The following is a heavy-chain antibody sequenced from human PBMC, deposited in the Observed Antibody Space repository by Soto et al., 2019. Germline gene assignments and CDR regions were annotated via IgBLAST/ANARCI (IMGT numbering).Heavy chain of an antibody. D-gene: IGHD3-22*01. CDR2: INHGGST. V-gene: IGHV4-34*01. CDR1: GGSFSCYF. CDR3: ARGRYYDSSGLDY. J-gene: IGHJ4*02. Sequence: PSETLSLTCAVNGGSFSCYFWSWIRQPPGKGLEWIGEINHGGSTKYIPSLKSRVTISIATSKNQFSLRLSSVTAADTAVYFCARGRYYDSSGLDYWGQGTLVTVSS.